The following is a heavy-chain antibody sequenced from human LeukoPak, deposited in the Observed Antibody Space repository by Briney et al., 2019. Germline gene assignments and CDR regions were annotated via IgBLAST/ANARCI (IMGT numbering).Heavy chain of an antibody. CDR3: AKGYSYGYRFGPYYMDV. D-gene: IGHD5-18*01. CDR2: INHSGGT. Sequence: PSETLSLTCAVYGGSFSDYSWSWIRQPPGKGLEWIGEINHSGGTNHNPSLMSRVIMSVDTSKNQFSLKVSSVTAADTAVYYCAKGYSYGYRFGPYYMDVWGKGTTVTVSS. CDR1: GGSFSDYS. V-gene: IGHV4-34*01. J-gene: IGHJ6*03.